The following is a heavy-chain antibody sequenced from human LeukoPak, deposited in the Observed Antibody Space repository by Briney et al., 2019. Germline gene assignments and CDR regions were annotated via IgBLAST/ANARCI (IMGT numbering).Heavy chain of an antibody. D-gene: IGHD6-13*01. J-gene: IGHJ4*02. CDR3: ARARIAAAGYRPDY. CDR2: INPNSGGT. Sequence: ASVKVSCKASGYTFTSYGVTWVRQAPGQGLEWMGWINPNSGGTNYAQKFQGRVTMTRDTSISTAYMELSRLRSDDTAVYYCARARIAAAGYRPDYWGQGTLVTVSS. V-gene: IGHV1-2*02. CDR1: GYTFTSYG.